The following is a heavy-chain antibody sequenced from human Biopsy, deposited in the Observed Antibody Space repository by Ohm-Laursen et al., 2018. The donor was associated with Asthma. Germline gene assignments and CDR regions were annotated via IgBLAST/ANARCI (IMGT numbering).Heavy chain of an antibody. J-gene: IGHJ3*02. CDR3: ARQSGQDYGDSSGFDT. V-gene: IGHV3-30*03. Sequence: SLRLSCTASGFVFSQCGMHWVRQGPGKGLEWVALVSSDGHNKYYEDSVKGRFTISRDNSRNRLYLQINRLTVEDSAVYFCARQSGQDYGDSSGFDTWGQGTKVAVS. CDR1: GFVFSQCG. D-gene: IGHD3-22*01. CDR2: VSSDGHNK.